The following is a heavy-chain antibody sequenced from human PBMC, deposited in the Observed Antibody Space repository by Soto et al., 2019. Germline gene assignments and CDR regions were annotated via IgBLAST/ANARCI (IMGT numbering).Heavy chain of an antibody. D-gene: IGHD3-22*01. CDR2: IYYSGST. CDR3: ARVGYYDSSGYYYPVNWFDP. V-gene: IGHV4-59*01. J-gene: IGHJ5*02. Sequence: SETLSLTCTVSGGSISSYYWSWIRQPPGKGLEWIGYIYYSGSTNYNPSLKSRVTISVDTSKNQFSLKLSSVTAADTAVYYCARVGYYDSSGYYYPVNWFDPWGQGTLVTVSS. CDR1: GGSISSYY.